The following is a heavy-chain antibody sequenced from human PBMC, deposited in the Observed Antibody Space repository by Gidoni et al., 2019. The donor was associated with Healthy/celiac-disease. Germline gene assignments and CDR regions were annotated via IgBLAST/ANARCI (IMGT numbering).Heavy chain of an antibody. CDR3: ARDTSSVRDYDSIAGAFDI. V-gene: IGHV1-3*01. D-gene: IGHD3-22*01. CDR1: GYTFTSYA. Sequence: QVQLVQSGAEVKKPGASVKASCKASGYTFTSYAMHWVRQAPGQNLQWMGWINAGNGNTNYSQTFHGRVTITRDTSASTAYMELSSLRSEETAVYYCARDTSSVRDYDSIAGAFDIWGQGTMVTVSS. J-gene: IGHJ3*02. CDR2: INAGNGNT.